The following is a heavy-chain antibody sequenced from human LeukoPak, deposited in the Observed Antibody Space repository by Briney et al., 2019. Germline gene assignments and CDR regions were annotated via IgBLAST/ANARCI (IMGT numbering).Heavy chain of an antibody. CDR2: INSDGSST. CDR1: GFTFSIYW. V-gene: IGHV3-74*01. D-gene: IGHD5-18*01. CDR3: ARDAPGNTALDY. Sequence: PGVSLSLSCAASGFTFSIYWMHWVRQPPGKGLVWVSRINSDGSSTSYADSVKGRFSISRDNAKNTLYLRMNSLRVEDTDLYYCARDAPGNTALDYWGQGSLVTVSS. J-gene: IGHJ4*02.